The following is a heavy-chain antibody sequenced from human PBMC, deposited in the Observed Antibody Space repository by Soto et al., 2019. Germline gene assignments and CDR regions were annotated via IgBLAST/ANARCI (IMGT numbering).Heavy chain of an antibody. CDR1: GSAFSRYG. D-gene: IGHD2-15*01. Sequence: EVQLVGSGGALVQPGGSLRLSCSASGSAFSRYGMHWVRHAPGKRLEYVSAISPNGRETYYADSVKGRFTISRDNSKNTLYLQMDSLRAEDTAVYYCVKKRIVAPGNWYFDLWGRGTLVIVSS. CDR3: VKKRIVAPGNWYFDL. V-gene: IGHV3-64D*06. J-gene: IGHJ2*01. CDR2: ISPNGRET.